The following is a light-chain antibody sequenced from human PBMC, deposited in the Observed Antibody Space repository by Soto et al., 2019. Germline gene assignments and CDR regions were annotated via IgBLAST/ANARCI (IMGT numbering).Light chain of an antibody. CDR1: SSNIGSNP. CDR3: ASWDDSLRGVL. Sequence: QSVLTQPPSASGTPGQKVTISCSGSSSNIGSNPVHWYQQLPGTAPQLLIHNNNQRPSRVPDRFSGSKSGTSASLAISGLQSEDEAAYYCASWDDSLRGVLFGGGTKLTVL. CDR2: NNN. J-gene: IGLJ2*01. V-gene: IGLV1-44*01.